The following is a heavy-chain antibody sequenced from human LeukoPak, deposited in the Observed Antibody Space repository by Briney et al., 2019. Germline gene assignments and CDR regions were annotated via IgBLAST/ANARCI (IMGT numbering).Heavy chain of an antibody. J-gene: IGHJ4*02. CDR3: ARMNYVSSGWGAPFDY. CDR2: IRTSGNNT. Sequence: GGSLRLSCAGSGFTFSDFWMTWVRQTPGKGLEWVSYIRTSGNNTDYTGSVKGRFTISRDNAKNSLYLQMNSLRAEDTAVYYCARMNYVSSGWGAPFDYWGQGTLVTVSS. V-gene: IGHV3-11*06. D-gene: IGHD1-7*01. CDR1: GFTFSDFW.